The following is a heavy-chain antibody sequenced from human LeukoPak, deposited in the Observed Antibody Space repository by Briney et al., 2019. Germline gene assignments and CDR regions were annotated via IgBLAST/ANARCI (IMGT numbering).Heavy chain of an antibody. J-gene: IGHJ3*02. CDR3: ARPRSSWLNDDAFDI. V-gene: IGHV1-18*01. CDR1: GYTFTSYG. Sequence: GASVKVSCKASGYTFTSYGISWVRQAPGQGLEWMGWISAYNGNTNYAQKLQGRVTMTTDTSTSTAYMELRSLRFDDTAVYYCARPRSSWLNDDAFDIWGQGTMVTVSS. D-gene: IGHD6-13*01. CDR2: ISAYNGNT.